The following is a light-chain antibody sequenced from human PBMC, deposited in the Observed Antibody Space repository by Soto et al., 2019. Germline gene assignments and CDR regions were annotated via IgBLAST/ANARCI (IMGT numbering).Light chain of an antibody. CDR2: GAS. Sequence: DIQMTQSPSSLSASVGDRVTLTCRASQDINNFLVWFQQKPGKVPNLLIYGASTLQSGVPSRFSGSGSGTDFTLTISCLQPEYVATYFCQKYNSAPVSCGPGTTVDIK. CDR3: QKYNSAPVS. J-gene: IGKJ3*01. CDR1: QDINNF. V-gene: IGKV1-27*01.